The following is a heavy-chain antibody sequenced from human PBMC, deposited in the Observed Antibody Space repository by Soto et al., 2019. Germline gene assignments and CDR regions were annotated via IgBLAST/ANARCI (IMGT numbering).Heavy chain of an antibody. CDR2: IYYSGST. CDR1: GGSISSGDYY. V-gene: IGHV4-30-4*01. D-gene: IGHD5-12*01. CDR3: ARHQSSIVATISP. Sequence: SETLSLTCTVSGGSISSGDYYWSWIRQPPGKGLEWIGYIYYSGSTYYNPSLKSRVTISVDTSKNQFSLKLSSVTAADTAVYYCARHQSSIVATISPWGQGTPVTVSS. J-gene: IGHJ5*02.